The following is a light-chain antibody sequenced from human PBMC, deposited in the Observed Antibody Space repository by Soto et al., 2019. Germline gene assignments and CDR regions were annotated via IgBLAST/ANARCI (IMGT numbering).Light chain of an antibody. CDR2: AAS. J-gene: IGKJ5*01. Sequence: DIQMTQSPSSLSSSVGDRVTITCRASQSISSYLNWYQQKPGKAPKLLIYAASSLQSGVPSRFSGSGSGTDFTLTIRSLEPEDFAVYYCQQRSNWPPITFGQGTRREIK. CDR1: QSISSY. CDR3: QQRSNWPPIT. V-gene: IGKV1-39*01.